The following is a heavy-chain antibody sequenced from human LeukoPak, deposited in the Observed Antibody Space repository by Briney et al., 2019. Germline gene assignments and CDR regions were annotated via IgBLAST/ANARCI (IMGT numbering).Heavy chain of an antibody. V-gene: IGHV1-46*01. CDR3: ARGARRAGDLDVFDI. J-gene: IGHJ3*02. CDR1: GYPFTRFY. Sequence: ASVKVSCKASGYPFTRFYIHWVRQAPGEGLGWMGIIDPSGGTTNHAQKFQGRVTMTRDTSTSTAHMDLSSLRSEDTAVYYCARGARRAGDLDVFDIWGQGTMVTVSS. D-gene: IGHD7-27*01. CDR2: IDPSGGTT.